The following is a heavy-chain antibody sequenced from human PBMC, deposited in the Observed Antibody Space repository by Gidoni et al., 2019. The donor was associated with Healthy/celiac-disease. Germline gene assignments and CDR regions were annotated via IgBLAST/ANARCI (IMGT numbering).Heavy chain of an antibody. J-gene: IGHJ4*02. CDR2: ISGSGGST. D-gene: IGHD1-26*01. CDR3: ANLARMVGASPPFDY. CDR1: GFTFSSYA. V-gene: IGHV3-23*01. Sequence: EVQLLESGGGLVQPGGSLRLSCAASGFTFSSYAMSWVRQAPGKGLEWGSAISGSGGSTYYADSVKGRFTISRDNSKNTLYLQMNSLRAEDTAVYYCANLARMVGASPPFDYWGQGTLVTVSS.